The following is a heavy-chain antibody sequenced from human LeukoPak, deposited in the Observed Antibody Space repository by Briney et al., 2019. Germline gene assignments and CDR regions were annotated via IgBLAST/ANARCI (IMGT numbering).Heavy chain of an antibody. CDR2: IYYSGST. D-gene: IGHD1-26*01. CDR1: GGSISSSSYY. V-gene: IGHV4-39*01. J-gene: IGHJ4*02. CDR3: ARTVGATEIDY. Sequence: PSETLSLTCTVSGGSISSSSYYWGWIRQPPGKGLEWIGSIYYSGSTYYNPSLKCRVTISVDTSKNQFSLKLSSVTAADTAVYYCARTVGATEIDYWGQGTLVTVSS.